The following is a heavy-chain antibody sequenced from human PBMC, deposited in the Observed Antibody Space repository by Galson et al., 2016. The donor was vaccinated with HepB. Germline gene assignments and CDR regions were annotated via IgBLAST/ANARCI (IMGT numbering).Heavy chain of an antibody. CDR3: ARGTGMDG. CDR2: ISSSSSTI. CDR1: GFTFSSYS. J-gene: IGHJ6*02. Sequence: SLRLSCAASGFTFSSYSMNWVRQAPGKGLEWVSYISSSSSTIYSADSVKGRFTISRDDAKNSLYLQMNSLRADDTAVYYCARGTGMDGWGQGTTVTVSS. V-gene: IGHV3-48*01.